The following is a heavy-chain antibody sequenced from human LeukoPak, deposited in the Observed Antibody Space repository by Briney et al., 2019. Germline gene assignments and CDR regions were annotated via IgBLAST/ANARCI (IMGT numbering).Heavy chain of an antibody. J-gene: IGHJ3*02. CDR3: AGRVNTRWTDSSGYLGDAFDI. CDR1: GYTFTSYG. D-gene: IGHD3-22*01. V-gene: IGHV1-18*04. Sequence: ASVKVSCKASGYTFTSYGISWVRQAPGQGLEWMGWISTSNGNTNYAQKLQGRVTMTTDTSTDTAYMELRSLRSDDTAVHYCAGRVNTRWTDSSGYLGDAFDIWGQGTMVTVSS. CDR2: ISTSNGNT.